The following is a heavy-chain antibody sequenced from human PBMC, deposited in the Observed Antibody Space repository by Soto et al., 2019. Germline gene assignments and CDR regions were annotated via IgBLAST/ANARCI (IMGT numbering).Heavy chain of an antibody. CDR3: AKSTDTAMIH. Sequence: QVQLVESGGGVVQPGRSLRLSCAASGFTFSSYGMHWVRQAPGKGLEWVAVISYDGSNKYYADSVKGRFTISRDNSKNTLYLLMNSLRAEDTAVYYCAKSTDTAMIHWGQGTLVTVSS. V-gene: IGHV3-30*18. D-gene: IGHD5-18*01. J-gene: IGHJ4*02. CDR2: ISYDGSNK. CDR1: GFTFSSYG.